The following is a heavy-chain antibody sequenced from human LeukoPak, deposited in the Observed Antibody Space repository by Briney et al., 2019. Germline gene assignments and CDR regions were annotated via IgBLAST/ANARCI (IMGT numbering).Heavy chain of an antibody. D-gene: IGHD2-15*01. CDR3: ARHRGYCSGGGCYSHYYYGMDV. CDR1: GYSFTSHW. Sequence: GESLKFSCRGSGYSFTSHWLAWVRQMPGKGLGWMGIIYPDDSDVRDSPSFQGHVTISADKSISTAYLQWSSLMASDTAIYYCARHRGYCSGGGCYSHYYYGMDVWGQGTTVTVSS. J-gene: IGHJ6*02. V-gene: IGHV5-51*01. CDR2: IYPDDSDV.